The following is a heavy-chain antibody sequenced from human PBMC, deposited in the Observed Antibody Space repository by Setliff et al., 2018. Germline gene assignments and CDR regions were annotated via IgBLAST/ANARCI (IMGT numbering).Heavy chain of an antibody. CDR3: ARANVRITRMGPDAFDM. CDR1: GFTFSDYY. J-gene: IGHJ3*02. D-gene: IGHD3-22*01. Sequence: GGSLRLSCVASGFTFSDYYMSWIRQTPGKGLECISYISGAGNDIYYADFVKGRFTISRDNAKKSVYLQMNSLRAEETAVYYCARANVRITRMGPDAFDMRGQGAVVTVSS. CDR2: ISGAGNDI. V-gene: IGHV3-11*01.